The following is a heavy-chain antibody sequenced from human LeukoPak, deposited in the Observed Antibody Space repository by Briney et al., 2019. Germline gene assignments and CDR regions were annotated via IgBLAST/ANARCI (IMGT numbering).Heavy chain of an antibody. Sequence: GGSLRLSCAASGFTFSSSAMSWVRQAPAKGLEWVSAISGVGGSTYYADSVKGRFTISRDNSKNTLYLQMNSLRAEDTAVYYCGRGDDIRGFDIWGQGTMVTVSS. CDR3: GRGDDIRGFDI. D-gene: IGHD2-8*01. J-gene: IGHJ3*02. CDR1: GFTFSSSA. V-gene: IGHV3-23*01. CDR2: ISGVGGST.